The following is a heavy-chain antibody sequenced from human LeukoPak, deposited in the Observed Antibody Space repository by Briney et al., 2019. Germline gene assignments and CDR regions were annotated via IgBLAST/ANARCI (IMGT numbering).Heavy chain of an antibody. CDR1: GLNVSTNN. V-gene: IGHV3-53*01. CDR3: ARGYSSADY. J-gene: IGHJ4*02. D-gene: IGHD5-18*01. CDR2: IYRDGST. Sequence: GGSLRLSCAASGLNVSTNNMNWVRQAPGKGLEWVSAIYRDGSTLNANSVKGRFTISRDGSKNTLYLQMNSLRAEDTAVYYCARGYSSADYWGQGTLVTVSS.